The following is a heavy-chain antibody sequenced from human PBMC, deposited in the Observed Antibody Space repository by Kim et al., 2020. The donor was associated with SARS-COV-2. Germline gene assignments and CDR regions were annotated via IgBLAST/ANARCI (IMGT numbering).Heavy chain of an antibody. V-gene: IGHV1-69*01. Sequence: NYEQKFQGRITITADESTSTAYVELSSLRSEDTAVYYCASGYSSSDDWFDPWGQGTLVTVSS. D-gene: IGHD6-6*01. J-gene: IGHJ5*02. CDR3: ASGYSSSDDWFDP.